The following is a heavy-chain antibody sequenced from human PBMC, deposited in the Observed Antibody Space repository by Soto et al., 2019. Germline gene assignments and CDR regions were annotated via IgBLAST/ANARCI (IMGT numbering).Heavy chain of an antibody. CDR1: GFTFSSYA. Sequence: GGSLRLSCAASGFTFSSYAMSWVRQAPGKGLEWVSAISGSGGSTYYADSVKGRFTISRDNSKNTLYLQMNSLRAEDTAVYYGAKDFLNFDVDTDMVAFDIWGQGTMVTVSS. CDR2: ISGSGGST. V-gene: IGHV3-23*01. D-gene: IGHD5-18*01. J-gene: IGHJ3*02. CDR3: AKDFLNFDVDTDMVAFDI.